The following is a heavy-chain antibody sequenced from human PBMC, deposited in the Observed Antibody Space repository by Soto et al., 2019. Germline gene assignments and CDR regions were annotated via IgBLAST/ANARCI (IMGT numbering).Heavy chain of an antibody. CDR1: GFTFSDYY. V-gene: IGHV3-11*05. Sequence: QVQLVESGGGLVRPGGSLRLSCAASGFTFSDYYMTWIRQAPGKGLEWVSYITGSSDYTNYADSVKGRFTISRDNVKNSLYLQMNSLRAEDTAVYYCARKYYYGMDVWGQGTTVTVSS. CDR2: ITGSSDYT. CDR3: ARKYYYGMDV. J-gene: IGHJ6*02.